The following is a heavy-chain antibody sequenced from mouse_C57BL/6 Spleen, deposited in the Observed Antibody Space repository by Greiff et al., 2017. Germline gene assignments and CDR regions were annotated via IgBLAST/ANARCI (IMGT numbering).Heavy chain of an antibody. CDR2: IDPSDSYT. J-gene: IGHJ2*01. CDR3: ARLYYGSLHFDY. Sequence: QVQLQQPGAELVMPGASVKLSCKASGYTFTSYWMPWVKQRPGQGLEWIGEIDPSDSYTNYNQKFKGKSTLTVDKSSSTAYMQLSSLTSEDSAFYDCARLYYGSLHFDYWGQGTTLTVSS. V-gene: IGHV1-69*01. CDR1: GYTFTSYW. D-gene: IGHD1-1*01.